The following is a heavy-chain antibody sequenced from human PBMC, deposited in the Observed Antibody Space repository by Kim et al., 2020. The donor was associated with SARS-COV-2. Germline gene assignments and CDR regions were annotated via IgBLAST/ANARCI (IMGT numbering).Heavy chain of an antibody. CDR3: ATVHATTMVRRHFDY. Sequence: ASVKVSCKVSGYTLTELSMHWVRQAPGKGLEWMGGFDPEDGETIYAQKFQGRVTMTEDTSTDTAYTELSSLRSEDTAVYYCATVHATTMVRRHFDYWGQGTLVTVSS. CDR1: GYTLTELS. D-gene: IGHD3-10*01. J-gene: IGHJ4*02. CDR2: FDPEDGET. V-gene: IGHV1-24*01.